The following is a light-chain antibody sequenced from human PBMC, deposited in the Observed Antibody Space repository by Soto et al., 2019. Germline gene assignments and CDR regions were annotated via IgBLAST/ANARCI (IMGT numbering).Light chain of an antibody. CDR1: SSDVGGYNY. CDR2: EVS. J-gene: IGLJ3*02. Sequence: QSALTQPASVSGSPGQSMTISCTGTSSDVGGYNYVSWYQQHPGKAPKLMIYEVSNRPSGVSNRFSGSKSANTASLTISGLQAEDEADYYCSSYTSSSSRVFGGGTKVTVL. V-gene: IGLV2-14*01. CDR3: SSYTSSSSRV.